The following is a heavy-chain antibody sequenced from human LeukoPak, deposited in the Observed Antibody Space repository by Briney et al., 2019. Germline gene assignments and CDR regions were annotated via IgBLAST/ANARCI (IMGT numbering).Heavy chain of an antibody. CDR3: ATKVLRTSHCSS. Sequence: PGGSLRLSCAASGCTFSDFEMNWVRQAPGKGLEWVSCVSGSGSEIHYGDSVKGRFTISRDNAKSSLYLQMNSLRAEDTAVYYFATKVLRTSHCSSWGQGTLVTVSS. D-gene: IGHD4/OR15-4a*01. J-gene: IGHJ4*02. V-gene: IGHV3-48*03. CDR2: VSGSGSEI. CDR1: GCTFSDFE.